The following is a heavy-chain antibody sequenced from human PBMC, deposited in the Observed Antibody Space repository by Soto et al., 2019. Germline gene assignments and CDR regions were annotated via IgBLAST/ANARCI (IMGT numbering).Heavy chain of an antibody. V-gene: IGHV3-15*01. J-gene: IGHJ6*02. CDR2: IKSKTDGGTT. D-gene: IGHD6-19*01. CDR1: GFTFSNAW. Sequence: PGGSLRLSCAASGFTFSNAWMSWVRQAPGKGLEWVGRIKSKTDGGTTDYAAPVKGRFTISRDDSKNTLYLQMNSLKTEDTAVYYCTTVLLAVAGPERMDVWGQGTTVTVSS. CDR3: TTVLLAVAGPERMDV.